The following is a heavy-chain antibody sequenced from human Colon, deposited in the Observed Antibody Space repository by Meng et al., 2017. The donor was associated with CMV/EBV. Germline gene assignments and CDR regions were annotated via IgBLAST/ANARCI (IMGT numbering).Heavy chain of an antibody. D-gene: IGHD3-3*01. V-gene: IGHV3-11*04. J-gene: IGHJ4*02. CDR3: AKDFWSGIFPYYDY. CDR1: GFSLSERY. Sequence: GGSLRLSCVASGFSLSERYMTWIRQAPGKGLEWVAYISTSGNTIFYADSVKARFTVSRDNAKNSLYLQMNSLRAEDTAIYYCAKDFWSGIFPYYDYWGQGTLVTVSS. CDR2: ISTSGNTI.